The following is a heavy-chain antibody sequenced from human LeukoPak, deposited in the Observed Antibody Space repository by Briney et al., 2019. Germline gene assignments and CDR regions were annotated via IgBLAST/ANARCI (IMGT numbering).Heavy chain of an antibody. CDR2: IIPIFGTA. CDR3: ASPGTYDSSGYFDY. V-gene: IGHV1-69*06. J-gene: IGHJ4*02. D-gene: IGHD3-22*01. CDR1: GGTFSSYA. Sequence: VKVSCKASGGTFSSYAISWVRQAPGQGLEWMGGIIPIFGTANYAQKFQGRVTITADKSTSTAYMELSSLRSEDTAVYYCASPGTYDSSGYFDYWGQGTLVTVSS.